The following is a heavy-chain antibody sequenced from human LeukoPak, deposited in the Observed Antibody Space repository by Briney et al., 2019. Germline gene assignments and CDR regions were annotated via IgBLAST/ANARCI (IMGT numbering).Heavy chain of an antibody. CDR3: AREETTVIYFDY. CDR1: GYTFTSYY. Sequence: ASVKVSCKASGYTFTSYYMHWVRQAPGQGLEWMGIINPSGGSTSYAQKFQGRVTTTRDTSTSTVYMELSSLRSEDTAVYYCAREETTVIYFDYWGQGTLVTVSS. J-gene: IGHJ4*02. D-gene: IGHD4-17*01. CDR2: INPSGGST. V-gene: IGHV1-46*01.